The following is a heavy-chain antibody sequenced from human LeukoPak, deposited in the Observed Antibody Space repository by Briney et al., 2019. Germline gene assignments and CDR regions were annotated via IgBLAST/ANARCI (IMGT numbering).Heavy chain of an antibody. D-gene: IGHD3-9*01. J-gene: IGHJ6*03. Sequence: SVKVSCKASGGTFSSYAISWVRQAPGQGLEWMGGIIPIFGTANYAQKFQGRVTITADKSTSTAYMELSSLRSEDTAVYYCARADRYYDILTGYAYYMDVWGKGTTVTVSS. CDR3: ARADRYYDILTGYAYYMDV. CDR1: GGTFSSYA. V-gene: IGHV1-69*06. CDR2: IIPIFGTA.